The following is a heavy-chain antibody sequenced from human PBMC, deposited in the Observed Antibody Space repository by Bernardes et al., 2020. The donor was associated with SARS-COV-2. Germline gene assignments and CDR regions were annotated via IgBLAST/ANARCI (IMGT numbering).Heavy chain of an antibody. CDR2: INTNTGNP. D-gene: IGHD4-17*01. CDR3: ARATVTTIYYYYGMDV. V-gene: IGHV7-4-1*02. J-gene: IGHJ6*02. CDR1: GYTFTSYA. Sequence: ASVKVSCKASGYTFTSYAMNWVRQAPGQGLEWMGWINTNTGNPTYAQGFTGRFVFSLDTSVSTAYLQISSLKAEDTAVYYCARATVTTIYYYYGMDVWGQGNPGHRLL.